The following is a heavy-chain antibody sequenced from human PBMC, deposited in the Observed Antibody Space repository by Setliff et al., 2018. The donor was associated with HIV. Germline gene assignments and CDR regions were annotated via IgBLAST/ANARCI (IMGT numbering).Heavy chain of an antibody. CDR1: GGPISTNDYY. CDR3: ARPQYPGYYFDY. CDR2: VHYGGSI. J-gene: IGHJ4*02. V-gene: IGHV4-39*01. Sequence: SETLSLTCTVSGGPISTNDYYWGFIRQSPGKGLEWIASVHYGGSIFYKPSLKSRVTISVDTSKNQFSLKLSSVTAADTAVYYCARPQYPGYYFDYWGQGTLVTVSS. D-gene: IGHD2-2*01.